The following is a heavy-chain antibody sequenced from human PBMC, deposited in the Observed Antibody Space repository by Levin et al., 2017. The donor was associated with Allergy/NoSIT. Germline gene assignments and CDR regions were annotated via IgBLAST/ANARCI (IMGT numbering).Heavy chain of an antibody. CDR2: IWYDGSNK. CDR1: GFTFSSYG. CDR3: ARDSSGPPDY. D-gene: IGHD3-22*01. J-gene: IGHJ4*02. V-gene: IGHV3-33*01. Sequence: GESLKISCAASGFTFSSYGMHWVRQAPGKGLEWVAVIWYDGSNKYYADSVKGRFTISRDNSKNTLYLQMNSLRAEDTAVYYCARDSSGPPDYWGQGTLVTVSS.